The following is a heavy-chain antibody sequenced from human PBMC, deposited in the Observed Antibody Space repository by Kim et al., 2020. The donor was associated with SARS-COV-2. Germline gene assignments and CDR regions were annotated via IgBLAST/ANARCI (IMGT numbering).Heavy chain of an antibody. D-gene: IGHD3-22*01. J-gene: IGHJ1*01. CDR3: ARAPPYYYDSSGYYYVGYFQH. V-gene: IGHV4-59*01. Sequence: SETLSLTCTVSGGSISSYYWSWIRQPPGKGLEWIGYIYYSGSTNYNPSLKSRVTISVDTSKNQFSLKLSSVTAADTAVYYCARAPPYYYDSSGYYYVGYFQHWGQGTLVTVSS. CDR1: GGSISSYY. CDR2: IYYSGST.